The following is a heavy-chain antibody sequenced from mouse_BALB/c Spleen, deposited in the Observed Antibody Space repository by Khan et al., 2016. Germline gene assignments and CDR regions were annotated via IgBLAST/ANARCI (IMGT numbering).Heavy chain of an antibody. Sequence: MQLQESDAELVKPGASVKISCKASGYTFTDHAIHWVKQKPEQGLEWLGYISPGNGDIKYNEKFKGKTTLTADTSSSTAYMQLNSLTSEDSAVYFCIYDYRSFDYWGQGTTLTVSS. V-gene: IGHV1S53*02. CDR3: IYDYRSFDY. CDR2: ISPGNGDI. CDR1: GYTFTDHA. J-gene: IGHJ2*01. D-gene: IGHD2-4*01.